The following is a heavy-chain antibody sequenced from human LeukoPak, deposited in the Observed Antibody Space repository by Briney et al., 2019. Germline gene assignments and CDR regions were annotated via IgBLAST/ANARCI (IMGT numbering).Heavy chain of an antibody. Sequence: GGSLRPSCAASGFTFSSYAMRWVRQAPGKGLEWVSAISGSGGSTYYADSVKGRFSISRDNSNNTLYLQMNSLRAEDTAVYYCAKDDSNWASDYWGQGTLVTVSS. CDR2: ISGSGGST. J-gene: IGHJ4*02. V-gene: IGHV3-23*01. CDR1: GFTFSSYA. D-gene: IGHD4-4*01. CDR3: AKDDSNWASDY.